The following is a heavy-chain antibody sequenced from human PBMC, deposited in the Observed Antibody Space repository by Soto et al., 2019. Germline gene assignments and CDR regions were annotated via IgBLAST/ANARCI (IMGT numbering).Heavy chain of an antibody. D-gene: IGHD5-18*01. V-gene: IGHV3-53*01. Sequence: GGSLRLSCAASGFTVSSNYMSWVRQAPGKGLEWVSLIYSGGSTYYADSVKGRFTISRDNSKNTLYLQMNSLRAEDTAVYFCAREVDTAMDYFDYWGQGTLVTVSS. CDR2: IYSGGST. J-gene: IGHJ4*02. CDR3: AREVDTAMDYFDY. CDR1: GFTVSSNY.